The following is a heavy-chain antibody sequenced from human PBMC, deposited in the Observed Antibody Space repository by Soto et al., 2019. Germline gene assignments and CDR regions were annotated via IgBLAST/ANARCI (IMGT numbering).Heavy chain of an antibody. CDR2: ISAYNGNT. CDR3: AREVSARPEAGAYLNYMDV. Sequence: ASVKVSCKASGYTFTSYGISWVRQAPGQRQEWMGWISAYNGNTNYAQKLQGRVTMTTDTSTSTAYMELRSLRSDDTAVYYCAREVSARPEAGAYLNYMDVWGKGTTVTVSS. V-gene: IGHV1-18*01. J-gene: IGHJ6*03. D-gene: IGHD6-6*01. CDR1: GYTFTSYG.